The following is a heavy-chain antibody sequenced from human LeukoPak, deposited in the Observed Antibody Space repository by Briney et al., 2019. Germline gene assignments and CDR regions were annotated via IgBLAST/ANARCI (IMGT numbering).Heavy chain of an antibody. CDR1: GGTISNYV. D-gene: IGHD5-18*01. CDR3: ARDHGAMVAAYYYGMDV. V-gene: IGHV1-69*13. CDR2: IIPIFTTA. J-gene: IGHJ6*02. Sequence: GASVKVSCKAAGGTISNYVISWVRQAPGQGLEWMGGIIPIFTTANYAQKFQGRVTITADESTSTAYMELSSLRSEDTAVYYCARDHGAMVAAYYYGMDVWGQGTTVTVSS.